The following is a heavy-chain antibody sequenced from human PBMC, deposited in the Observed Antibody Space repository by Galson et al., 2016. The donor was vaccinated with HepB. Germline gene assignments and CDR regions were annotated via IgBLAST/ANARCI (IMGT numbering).Heavy chain of an antibody. CDR3: ARTRVYDSSGYYLYYFDY. Sequence: PALVKPTQTLTLTCTFSGFSLSTRTMGVSWIRQPPGKALEWLARIDWDDDKSYRTFPRTGITISKDTSKNQVVLTMSNMDPADTATYFCARTRVYDSSGYYLYYFDYWGQGTLVTVST. J-gene: IGHJ4*02. D-gene: IGHD3-22*01. CDR2: IDWDDDK. V-gene: IGHV2-70*04. CDR1: GFSLSTRTMG.